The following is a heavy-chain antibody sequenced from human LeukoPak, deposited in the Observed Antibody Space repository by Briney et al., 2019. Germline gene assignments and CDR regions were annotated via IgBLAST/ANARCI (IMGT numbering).Heavy chain of an antibody. J-gene: IGHJ5*02. CDR1: GGSISSGGYS. V-gene: IGHV4-30-2*01. CDR2: IYHSGST. CDR3: ARANRAPNYYGSGSYFWFDP. D-gene: IGHD3-10*01. Sequence: TLSLTCAVSGGSISSGGYSWSWIRQPPGKGLEWIGYIYHSGSTYYNPSLKSRVTISVDRSKNQFSLKLSSVTAADTAVYYCARANRAPNYYGSGSYFWFDPWGQGTLVTVSS.